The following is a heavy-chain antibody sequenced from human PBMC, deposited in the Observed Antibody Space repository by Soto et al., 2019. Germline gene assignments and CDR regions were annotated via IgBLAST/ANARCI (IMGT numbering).Heavy chain of an antibody. V-gene: IGHV1-69*04. D-gene: IGHD3-3*01. CDR1: GGTFSTYI. CDR3: ARDRITTRGDAFDL. Sequence: SVKVSCKAPGGTFSTYIISWVRQAPGQGPEWMGRIIPIPDITNYAQKFQGRVTVTADRSTSTAYMGLTSLKSEDTAVYYCARDRITTRGDAFDLWGQGTMVT. J-gene: IGHJ3*01. CDR2: IIPIPDIT.